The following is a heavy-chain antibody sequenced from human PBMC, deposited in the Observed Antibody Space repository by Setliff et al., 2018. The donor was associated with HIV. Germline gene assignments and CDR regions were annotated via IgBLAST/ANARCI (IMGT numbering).Heavy chain of an antibody. Sequence: ASVKVSCKASGYTFISYGVSWVRQAPGQGLEWMGWISVKNGNTNYAQKFQGRVTMTTDTSTSTAYMELRSLGSDDTAVYYCARVRTYSDFYYPAPIPSYYFDFWGQGTLVTVSS. V-gene: IGHV1-18*01. J-gene: IGHJ4*02. CDR3: ARVRTYSDFYYPAPIPSYYFDF. CDR2: ISVKNGNT. D-gene: IGHD1-26*01. CDR1: GYTFISYG.